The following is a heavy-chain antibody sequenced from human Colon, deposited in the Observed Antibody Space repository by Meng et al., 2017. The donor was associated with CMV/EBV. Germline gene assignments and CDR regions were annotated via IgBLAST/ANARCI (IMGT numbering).Heavy chain of an antibody. J-gene: IGHJ4*02. D-gene: IGHD1-26*01. CDR1: GFTFSSYT. CDR3: ARDKGFLGGTFDY. CDR2: IDTSGTKI. V-gene: IGHV3-21*01. Sequence: GGSLRLSCATSGFTFSSYTMHWVRQAPGKGLEWVSSIDTSGTKIYYADSVKGRFTVSRDDARDSLYLQLNGLRVEDTALYYCARDKGFLGGTFDYWGQGTLVTVSS.